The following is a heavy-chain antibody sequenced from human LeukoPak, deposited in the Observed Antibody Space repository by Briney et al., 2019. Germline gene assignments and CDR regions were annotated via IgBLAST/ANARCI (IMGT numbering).Heavy chain of an antibody. J-gene: IGHJ4*02. CDR3: ARYHYSNFDY. D-gene: IGHD6-13*01. CDR2: IYYSGST. Sequence: SETLSLTCTVSGGSITSYYWSWIRQPPGKGLEWIGYIYYSGSTNYNPSLKSRVTISGDTSKNQFSLKLSSVTAADTAVYYCARYHYSNFDYWGQGTLVTVSS. CDR1: GGSITSYY. V-gene: IGHV4-59*01.